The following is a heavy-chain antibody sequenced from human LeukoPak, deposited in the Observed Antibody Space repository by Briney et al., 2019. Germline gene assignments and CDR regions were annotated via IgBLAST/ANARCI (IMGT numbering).Heavy chain of an antibody. CDR3: AKEGTTHGAFDI. Sequence: TGGSLRLSCAASGFTFSDYYMSWIRQAPGKGLEWVAVISYDGSNKYYADSVKGRFTISRDNSKNTLYLQMNSLRAEDTAVYYCAKEGTTHGAFDIWGQGTMVTVSS. CDR1: GFTFSDYY. CDR2: ISYDGSNK. D-gene: IGHD1-26*01. V-gene: IGHV3-30*18. J-gene: IGHJ3*02.